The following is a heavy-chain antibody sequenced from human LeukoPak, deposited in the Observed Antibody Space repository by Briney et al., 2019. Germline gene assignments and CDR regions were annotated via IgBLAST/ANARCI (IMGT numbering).Heavy chain of an antibody. CDR2: INAGNGNT. V-gene: IGHV1-3*01. CDR1: GYTFTSYA. J-gene: IGHJ6*03. Sequence: ASVKVSCKASGYTFTSYAMHWVRQAPGQRLEWMGWINAGNGNTKYSQEFQGRVTMTRDTSISTAYMELSRLRSDDTAVHYCARDKGSGYENYYYMDVWGKGTTVTISS. D-gene: IGHD5-12*01. CDR3: ARDKGSGYENYYYMDV.